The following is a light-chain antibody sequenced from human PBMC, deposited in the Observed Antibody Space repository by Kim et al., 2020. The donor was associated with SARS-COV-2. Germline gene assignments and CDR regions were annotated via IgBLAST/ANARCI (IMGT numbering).Light chain of an antibody. CDR2: DVS. CDR1: SSDVGGYNY. Sequence: QSALTQPASVSGSPGQSITISCDGSSSDVGGYNYVSWYQHHPGKAPKLMIYDVSKRPSGVSDRFSGSKSGNTASLTMSGLQSEDEADYYCSSYTSSNTWVFGGGTQLTDL. J-gene: IGLJ3*02. V-gene: IGLV2-14*03. CDR3: SSYTSSNTWV.